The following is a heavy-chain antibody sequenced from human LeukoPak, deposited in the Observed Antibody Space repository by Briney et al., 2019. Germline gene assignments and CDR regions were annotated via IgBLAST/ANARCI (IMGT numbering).Heavy chain of an antibody. J-gene: IGHJ4*02. D-gene: IGHD3-3*01. CDR2: IYHSGSP. V-gene: IGHV4-38-2*01. Sequence: PSETLSLTCAVSGYSISSGSYWGWIRQPPGKGLEWIGNIYHSGSPYYNPSLKSRVTISVDTSKNRFSLKLSSVTAADTAVYYCARPISSQGYFGVVIDWGQGTLVTVSS. CDR3: ARPISSQGYFGVVID. CDR1: GYSISSGSY.